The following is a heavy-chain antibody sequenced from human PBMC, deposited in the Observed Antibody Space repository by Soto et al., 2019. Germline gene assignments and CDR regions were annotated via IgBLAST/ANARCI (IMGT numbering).Heavy chain of an antibody. V-gene: IGHV1-24*01. CDR2: FDLEDGQR. D-gene: IGHD3-10*01. CDR3: VRDLNGSGDY. J-gene: IGHJ4*02. Sequence: ASVKVSCKVSGYTLTELHMHWVRQAPGKGLEWMGGFDLEDGQRIYAQRFQDRITMTEDTSTDTAYMELSSLRSADTAIYFCVRDLNGSGDYWGQGTLVTVS. CDR1: GYTLTELH.